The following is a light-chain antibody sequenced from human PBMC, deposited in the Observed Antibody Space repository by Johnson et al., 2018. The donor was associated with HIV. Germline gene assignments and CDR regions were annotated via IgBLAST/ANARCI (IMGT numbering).Light chain of an antibody. J-gene: IGLJ1*01. CDR1: SSNIGNNY. V-gene: IGLV1-51*02. CDR3: GTWDSSLSAGYV. Sequence: QSVLTQPPSVSAAPGQKVTISCSGSSSNIGNNYVSWYQQLPGTAPKLLIYENNKRPSGIPDRFSGSKSGTSATLGITGLQTGDEADYYCGTWDSSLSAGYVFGTGTNVT. CDR2: ENN.